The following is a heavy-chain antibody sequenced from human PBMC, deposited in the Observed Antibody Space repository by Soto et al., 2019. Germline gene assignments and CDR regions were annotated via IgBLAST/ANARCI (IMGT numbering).Heavy chain of an antibody. CDR3: AKEWVYDSSGWSFDY. J-gene: IGHJ4*02. CDR2: ISYDGSNK. V-gene: IGHV3-30*18. D-gene: IGHD3-22*01. Sequence: QVQLVESGGGVVQPGRSLRLSCAASGFTFSSYGMHWVRQAPGKGLEWVAVISYDGSNKYYADSVKGRFTISRDNSKNALYLQMNSLRSGDTAVYYCAKEWVYDSSGWSFDYWGQGTLVTASS. CDR1: GFTFSSYG.